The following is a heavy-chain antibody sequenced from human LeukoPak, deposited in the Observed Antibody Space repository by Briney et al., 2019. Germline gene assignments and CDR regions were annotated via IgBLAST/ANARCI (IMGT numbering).Heavy chain of an antibody. CDR3: ARGYSSGWYEGWWFDY. CDR1: GGSISSYY. J-gene: IGHJ4*02. Sequence: SETLSLTCPVSGGSISSYYWSWIRQPPGKGLEWTGYIYYSGSTNYNPSLKSRVTISVDTSKNQFSLKLSSVTAADTAVYYCARGYSSGWYEGWWFDYWGQGTLVTVSS. CDR2: IYYSGST. D-gene: IGHD6-19*01. V-gene: IGHV4-59*01.